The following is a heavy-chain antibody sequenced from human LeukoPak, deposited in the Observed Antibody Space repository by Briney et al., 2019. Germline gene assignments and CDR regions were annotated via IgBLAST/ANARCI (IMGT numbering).Heavy chain of an antibody. CDR3: ARGGYYGSGSYNDY. Sequence: GGSLRLSCAASGFTFSSYAMHWVRQAPGKGLEWVAVISYDGSNKYYADSVKGRFTISRDNSKNTLYLQMNSLRAEDTAVYYCARGGYYGSGSYNDYWGQGTLVTVSS. D-gene: IGHD3-10*01. J-gene: IGHJ4*02. CDR1: GFTFSSYA. V-gene: IGHV3-30-3*01. CDR2: ISYDGSNK.